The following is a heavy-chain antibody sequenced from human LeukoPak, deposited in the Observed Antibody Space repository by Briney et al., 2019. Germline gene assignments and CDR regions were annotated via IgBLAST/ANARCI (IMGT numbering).Heavy chain of an antibody. D-gene: IGHD2-2*01. V-gene: IGHV1-8*03. CDR1: GYTFTSYD. Sequence: ASVKVSCKASGYTFTSYDINWVRQATGQGLEWMGWMNPNSGNTGYAQKFQGRVTITSNTSISTAYMELSSLRSEDTAVYYCARVGSSTSYYYYMDVWGKGTTVTVSS. J-gene: IGHJ6*03. CDR2: MNPNSGNT. CDR3: ARVGSSTSYYYYMDV.